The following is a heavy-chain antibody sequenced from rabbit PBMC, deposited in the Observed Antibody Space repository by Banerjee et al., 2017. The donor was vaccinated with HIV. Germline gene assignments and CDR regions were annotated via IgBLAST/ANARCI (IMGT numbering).Heavy chain of an antibody. CDR1: GFSFSSSYW. J-gene: IGHJ6*01. CDR3: ARDTGSSFSTYGMDL. CDR2: IDAGSSGRT. Sequence: QSLEESGGDLVKPGASLTLTCTASGFSFSSSYWICWVRQAPGKGLEWIACIDAGSSGRTYYASWTKGRLTISKTSSTTVTLQMTSLTAADTATYFCARDTGSSFSTYGMDLWGPGTLVTVS. D-gene: IGHD8-1*01. V-gene: IGHV1S40*01.